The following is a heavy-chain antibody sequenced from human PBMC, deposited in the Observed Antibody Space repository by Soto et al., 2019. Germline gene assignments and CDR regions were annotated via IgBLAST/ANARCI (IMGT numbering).Heavy chain of an antibody. J-gene: IGHJ4*02. CDR1: GFTFSSYW. CDR2: INSDGSST. V-gene: IGHV3-74*01. CDR3: VRVETSWSTSCYSVFAS. Sequence: EVQLVESGGGLVQPGGSLRLSCAASGFTFSSYWMHWVRQVPGKGLVWVSRINSDGSSTTYADSVKGRFTISRDNAENTVYSHMNSLRAEDTGDYYCVRVETSWSTSCYSVFASWGQGTQVIVSS. D-gene: IGHD2-2*01.